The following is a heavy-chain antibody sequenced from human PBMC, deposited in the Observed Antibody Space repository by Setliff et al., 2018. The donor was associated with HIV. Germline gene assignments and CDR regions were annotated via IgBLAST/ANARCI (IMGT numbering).Heavy chain of an antibody. CDR2: IYTSGST. Sequence: SETLSLTCTVSGGSISSTTYYWSWIRQPAGKGLEWIGHIYTSGSTNYNPSLKSRVTISVDTSKNQFSLKLSSVTAADTAVYYCARANGGYSYGLRGGMDVWGQGTTVTVSS. D-gene: IGHD5-18*01. V-gene: IGHV4-61*09. J-gene: IGHJ6*02. CDR1: GGSISSTTYY. CDR3: ARANGGYSYGLRGGMDV.